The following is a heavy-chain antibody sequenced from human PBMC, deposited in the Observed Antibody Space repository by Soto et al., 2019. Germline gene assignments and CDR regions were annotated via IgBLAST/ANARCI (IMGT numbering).Heavy chain of an antibody. V-gene: IGHV4-39*01. Sequence: PSETLSLTCTVSGGSISSSSYYWGWIRQPPGKGLEWIGSIYYSGSTYYNPSLKSRVTISVDTSKNQFSLKLSSVTAADTAVYYCARRDSSGYPYYYYGMDVWGQGTTVTVSS. D-gene: IGHD3-22*01. CDR3: ARRDSSGYPYYYYGMDV. CDR2: IYYSGST. J-gene: IGHJ6*02. CDR1: GGSISSSSYY.